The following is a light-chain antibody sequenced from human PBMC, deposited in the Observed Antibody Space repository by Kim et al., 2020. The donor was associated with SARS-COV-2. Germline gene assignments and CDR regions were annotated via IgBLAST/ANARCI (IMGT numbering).Light chain of an antibody. CDR3: QQHKTYPLT. Sequence: VSVGDRVTVTCRASQSITTCLAWYRQRPGKAPELLIYDASSLQSGVPSRFTGSGSGTEFTLTISSLQPDDFATYYCQQHKTYPLTFGGGTKVDIK. J-gene: IGKJ4*01. CDR1: QSITTC. CDR2: DAS. V-gene: IGKV1-5*01.